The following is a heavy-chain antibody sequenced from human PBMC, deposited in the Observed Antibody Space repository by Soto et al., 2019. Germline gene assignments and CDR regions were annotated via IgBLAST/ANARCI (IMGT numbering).Heavy chain of an antibody. CDR2: ISSSGSTI. CDR1: GFTFSDYY. Sequence: QVQLVESGGGLVKPGGSLRLSCAASGFTFSDYYMSWFRQAPGQGLEWVSYISSSGSTIYYADSVKSRFTISRDNAKNSLYLQMNSLRAENTAVYYCASGPYDYVWGSDPPHFDYWGQGTLVTVSS. V-gene: IGHV3-11*01. D-gene: IGHD3-16*02. J-gene: IGHJ4*02. CDR3: ASGPYDYVWGSDPPHFDY.